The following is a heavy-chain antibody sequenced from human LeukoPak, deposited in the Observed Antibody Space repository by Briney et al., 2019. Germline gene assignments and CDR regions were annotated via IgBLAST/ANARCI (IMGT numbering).Heavy chain of an antibody. CDR1: GYTFTGYY. V-gene: IGHV1-46*01. J-gene: IGHJ4*02. D-gene: IGHD2-2*01. CDR3: ARVRYCSSTSCPDFDY. CDR2: INPSGGST. Sequence: ASVKVSCKASGYTFTGYYMHWVRQAPGQGLEWMGMINPSGGSTNYAQKFQGRVTMTRDTSTSTVYMELSSLRSEDTAVYYCARVRYCSSTSCPDFDYWGQGTLVTVSS.